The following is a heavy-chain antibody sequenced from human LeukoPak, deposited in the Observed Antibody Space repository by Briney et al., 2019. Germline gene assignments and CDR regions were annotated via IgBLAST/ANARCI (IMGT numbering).Heavy chain of an antibody. V-gene: IGHV4-59*11. Sequence: SETLSLTCTVSGGSISSHFWSWIRQPPGKGLEWIGCINNSGSTNYNPSLKSRVTISVDTSENQFSLKLSSVTAADTAVYYCARGIVAAAYYDYYYMDVWGKGTTVTVSS. J-gene: IGHJ6*03. CDR3: ARGIVAAAYYDYYYMDV. CDR2: INNSGST. CDR1: GGSISSHF. D-gene: IGHD2-2*01.